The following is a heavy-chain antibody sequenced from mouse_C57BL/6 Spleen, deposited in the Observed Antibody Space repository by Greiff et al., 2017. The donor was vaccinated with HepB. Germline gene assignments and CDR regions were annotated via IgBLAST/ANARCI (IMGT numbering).Heavy chain of an antibody. V-gene: IGHV1-69*01. J-gene: IGHJ3*01. CDR3: ARAGFYGSSYPAWFAY. D-gene: IGHD1-1*01. CDR2: IDPSDSYT. Sequence: QVQLQQSGAELVMPGASVKLSCKASGYTFTSYWMHWVKQRPGQGLEWIGEIDPSDSYTNYNQKFKGKSTLTVDKSSSTAYMQLSSLTSEDSAVYYCARAGFYGSSYPAWFAYWGQGTLVTVSA. CDR1: GYTFTSYW.